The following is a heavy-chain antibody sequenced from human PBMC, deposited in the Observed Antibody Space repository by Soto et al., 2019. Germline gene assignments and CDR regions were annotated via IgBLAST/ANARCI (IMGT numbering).Heavy chain of an antibody. CDR3: ARPHGGSSGWDNWFDP. Sequence: PSETLSLTCIVSGGSISSYYWSWIRQPPGKGLEWIGYIYYSGGTNYNPSLKSRVTISVDTSKNQFSLKLSSVTAADTAVYYCARPHGGSSGWDNWFDPWGQGTLVTVSS. J-gene: IGHJ5*02. CDR1: GGSISSYY. CDR2: IYYSGGT. D-gene: IGHD6-25*01. V-gene: IGHV4-59*01.